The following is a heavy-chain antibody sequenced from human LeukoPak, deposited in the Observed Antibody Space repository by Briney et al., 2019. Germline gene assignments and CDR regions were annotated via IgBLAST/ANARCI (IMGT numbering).Heavy chain of an antibody. CDR2: IFYSGST. CDR3: ARTDSRVLDAFDV. CDR1: GGSISSSSYY. J-gene: IGHJ3*01. V-gene: IGHV4-39*07. Sequence: SETLSLTCTVSGGSISSSSYYWGWIRQPPGKGLEWIGSIFYSGSTYYTPSLKSRVTISVDTSKNQFSLKLSSVTAADTAVYYCARTDSRVLDAFDVWAKGRWSPSFQ. D-gene: IGHD3-22*01.